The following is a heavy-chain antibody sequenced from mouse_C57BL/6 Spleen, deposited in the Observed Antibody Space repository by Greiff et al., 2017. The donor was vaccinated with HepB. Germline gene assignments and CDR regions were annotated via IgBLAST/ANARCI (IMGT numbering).Heavy chain of an antibody. CDR3: ARPYYGSSLYAMDY. CDR1: GYAFSSSW. D-gene: IGHD1-1*01. Sequence: QVQLQQSGPELVKPGASVKISCKASGYAFSSSWMNWVKQRPGKGLEWIGRIYPGDGDTNYNGKFKGKDTLTADKSSSTAYMQLSSLTSEDSAVYFCARPYYGSSLYAMDYWGQGTSVTVSS. V-gene: IGHV1-82*01. CDR2: IYPGDGDT. J-gene: IGHJ4*01.